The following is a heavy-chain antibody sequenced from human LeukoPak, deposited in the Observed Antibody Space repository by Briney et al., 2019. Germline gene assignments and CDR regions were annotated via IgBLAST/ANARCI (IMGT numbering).Heavy chain of an antibody. CDR2: IESNGLA. V-gene: IGHV3-74*01. CDR3: ARAVTYFYGSVTYDWFES. CDR1: GFTFSSYS. J-gene: IGHJ5*01. D-gene: IGHD3-10*01. Sequence: GGSLRLSCAASGFTFSSYSMNWVRQTPGKGLLWVSRIESNGLALYADSVRDRFTISRDNAKNTVYLQMNSLRADDTAMYYCARAVTYFYGSVTYDWFESWGQGTLVTVSS.